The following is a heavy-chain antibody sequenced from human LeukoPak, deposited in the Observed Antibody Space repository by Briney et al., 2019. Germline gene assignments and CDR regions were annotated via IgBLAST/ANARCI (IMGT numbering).Heavy chain of an antibody. V-gene: IGHV1-24*01. CDR2: FDPEDGET. D-gene: IGHD3-10*01. CDR3: GRYFHGSGYYYRVGSFHY. Sequence: ASVKVSCKVSGDTLTKLMIHWVRQAPGKGLEWMGGFDPEDGETIYAQKFQGRVTLTEDTSADTAYMELSGLRSEDTAVYFCGRYFHGSGYYYRVGSFHYWGQGSLVTVSS. J-gene: IGHJ4*02. CDR1: GDTLTKLM.